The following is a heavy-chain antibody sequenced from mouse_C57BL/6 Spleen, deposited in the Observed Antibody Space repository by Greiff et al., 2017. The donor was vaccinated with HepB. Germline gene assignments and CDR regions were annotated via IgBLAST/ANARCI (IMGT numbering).Heavy chain of an antibody. CDR3: ASIYYDLAWFAY. D-gene: IGHD2-4*01. Sequence: QVQLQQPGAELVKPGASVKLSCKASGYTFTSYWMHWVKQRPGQGLEWIGMIHPNSGSTNYNEKFKSKATLTVDKSSSTAYMQLSSLTSEDSAVYYCASIYYDLAWFAYWGQGTLVTVSA. V-gene: IGHV1-64*01. CDR1: GYTFTSYW. J-gene: IGHJ3*01. CDR2: IHPNSGST.